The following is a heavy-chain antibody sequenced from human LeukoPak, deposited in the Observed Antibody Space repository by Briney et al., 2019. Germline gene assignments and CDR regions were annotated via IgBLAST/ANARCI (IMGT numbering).Heavy chain of an antibody. D-gene: IGHD2-2*01. CDR2: ISSSGSTI. Sequence: GGSLRLSCAASGFTFSDYYMSWIRQAPGKGLEWVSYISSSGSTIYYADSVKGRFTISRDNAKNSLYRQMNSLRAEDTAVYYCARDLGAYGYCSSTSCSGLDYWGQGTLVTVSS. V-gene: IGHV3-11*04. J-gene: IGHJ4*02. CDR3: ARDLGAYGYCSSTSCSGLDY. CDR1: GFTFSDYY.